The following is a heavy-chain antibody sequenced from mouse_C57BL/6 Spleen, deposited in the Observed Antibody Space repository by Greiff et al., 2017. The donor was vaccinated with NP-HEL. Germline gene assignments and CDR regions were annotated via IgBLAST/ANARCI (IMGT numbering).Heavy chain of an antibody. D-gene: IGHD3-2*02. CDR2: IYPRDGSN. CDR3: ARRSSGYPSFDY. CDR1: GYTLTSYD. J-gene: IGHJ2*01. V-gene: IGHV1-85*01. Sequence: VPLQQSGPELVKPGASVKLSCKASGYTLTSYDINWVKPRPGQGLEWIGWIYPRDGSNKYNEKFKGKATLTVDTSSRTAYMELHSLTSEDSAVYVCARRSSGYPSFDYWGQGTTLTVSS.